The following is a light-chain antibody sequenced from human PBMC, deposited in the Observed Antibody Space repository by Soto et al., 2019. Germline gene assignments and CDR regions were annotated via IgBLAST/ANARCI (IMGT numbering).Light chain of an antibody. J-gene: IGKJ1*01. Sequence: DNMLTLSPGTLSLSPEERATLSCRASQSVSSYLAWYQQKPGQAPRLLIYDASNRATGIPARFSGSGSGTDFTLTISSLEPEDFAVYYFQPLMAETFGQGGIVDIK. CDR2: DAS. V-gene: IGKV3-11*01. CDR3: QPLMAET. CDR1: QSVSSY.